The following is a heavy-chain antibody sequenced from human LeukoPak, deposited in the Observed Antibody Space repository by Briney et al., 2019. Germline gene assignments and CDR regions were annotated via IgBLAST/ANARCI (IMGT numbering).Heavy chain of an antibody. D-gene: IGHD1-14*01. CDR1: GFDFSSYA. Sequence: GGSLRLSCAASGFDFSSYAVSWVRQVPGKGLEGVSAITGSGGSTYYADSVKGRFTVSRDNPRNTLYLQMNSLRAEDTAVYYCGKDEQGFGMQTSHWGQGTLVTVSS. CDR2: ITGSGGST. CDR3: GKDEQGFGMQTSH. J-gene: IGHJ4*02. V-gene: IGHV3-23*01.